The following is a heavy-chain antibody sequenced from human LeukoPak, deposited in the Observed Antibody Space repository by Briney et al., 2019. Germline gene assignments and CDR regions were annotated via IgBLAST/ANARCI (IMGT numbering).Heavy chain of an antibody. J-gene: IGHJ2*01. Sequence: SSETLSLTCTVSGGSISPDYWGWLRQPPGQGLEWIAYVYYTGTTNFNPSLKSRFSISVDTSRNQLSLRLTSVTAADTAVYYCARLRRVTVATYNYYYLDLWGRGTLVTVSS. V-gene: IGHV4-59*01. CDR1: GGSISPDY. CDR2: VYYTGTT. D-gene: IGHD6-19*01. CDR3: ARLRRVTVATYNYYYLDL.